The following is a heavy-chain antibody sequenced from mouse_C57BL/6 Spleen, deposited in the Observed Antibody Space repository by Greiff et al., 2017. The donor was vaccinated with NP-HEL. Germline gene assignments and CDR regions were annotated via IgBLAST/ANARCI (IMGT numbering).Heavy chain of an antibody. V-gene: IGHV1-7*01. CDR2: INPSSGYT. CDR3: ARYYYGSKDAMGY. D-gene: IGHD1-1*01. CDR1: GYTFTSYW. J-gene: IGHJ4*01. Sequence: QVQLQQSGAELAKPGASVKLSCKASGYTFTSYWMHWVKQRPGQGLEWIGYINPSSGYTKYNQKFKDKATLTADKSSSTAYMQLSSLTYEDSAVYYCARYYYGSKDAMGYWGQGTSVTVSS.